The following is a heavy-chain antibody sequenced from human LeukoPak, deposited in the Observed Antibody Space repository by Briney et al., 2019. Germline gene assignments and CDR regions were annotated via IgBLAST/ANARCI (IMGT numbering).Heavy chain of an antibody. Sequence: PSETLSLTCTVSGGSISSSNYNWGWIRQPPGKGLEWIGSIYYSGSIYYNPSLKSRVTISVDTSKNQFSLKLTSVTAADTAVYYCARSDYNDNIGYAHFDHWGQGALVTVFS. J-gene: IGHJ4*02. CDR2: IYYSGSI. V-gene: IGHV4-39*07. CDR3: ARSDYNDNIGYAHFDH. CDR1: GGSISSSNYN. D-gene: IGHD3-22*01.